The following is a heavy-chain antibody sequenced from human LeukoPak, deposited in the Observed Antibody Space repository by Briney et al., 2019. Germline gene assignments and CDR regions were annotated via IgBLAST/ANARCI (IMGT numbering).Heavy chain of an antibody. V-gene: IGHV3-21*01. CDR1: GFTFSSYS. J-gene: IGHJ4*02. D-gene: IGHD2-15*01. CDR2: ISSSSSYI. CDR3: ARDAGYCSGGSCLTFDY. Sequence: GGSLRLSCAASGFTFSSYSMNWVRQAPGKGLEWVSSISSSSSYIYYADSVKGRFTISRDNAKYSLYLQMNSLRAEDTAVYYCARDAGYCSGGSCLTFDYWGQGTLVTVSS.